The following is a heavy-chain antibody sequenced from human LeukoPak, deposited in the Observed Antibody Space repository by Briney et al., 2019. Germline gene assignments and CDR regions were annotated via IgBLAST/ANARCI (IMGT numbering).Heavy chain of an antibody. Sequence: SETLSLTWTVSGGSISSGSYYWSWIRQPAGKGLEWIGRIYTSGSTNYNPSLKSRVTISVDTSKNQFSLKLSSVNAADTAVYYCARMYYDFWSGYPAYYFDYWGQGTLVTVSS. V-gene: IGHV4-61*02. D-gene: IGHD3-3*01. CDR2: IYTSGST. CDR3: ARMYYDFWSGYPAYYFDY. CDR1: GGSISSGSYY. J-gene: IGHJ4*02.